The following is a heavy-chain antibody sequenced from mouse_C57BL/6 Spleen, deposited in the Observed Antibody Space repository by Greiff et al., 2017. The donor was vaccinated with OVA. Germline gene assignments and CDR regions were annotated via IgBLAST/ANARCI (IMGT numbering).Heavy chain of an antibody. CDR2: ISSGSSTI. CDR1: GFTFSDYG. Sequence: EVHLVESGGGLVKPGGSLKLSCAASGFTFSDYGMHWVRQAPEKGLEWVAYISSGSSTIYYADTVKGRFTISRDNAKNTLFLQMTSLRSEDTAMYYCARQGNYVDFDYWGQGTTLTVSS. D-gene: IGHD2-1*01. CDR3: ARQGNYVDFDY. J-gene: IGHJ2*01. V-gene: IGHV5-17*01.